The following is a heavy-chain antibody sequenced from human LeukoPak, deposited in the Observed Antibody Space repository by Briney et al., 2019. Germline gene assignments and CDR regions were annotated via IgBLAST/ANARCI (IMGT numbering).Heavy chain of an antibody. CDR2: ISYSGSP. CDR1: GDSISSYY. CDR3: ARGSGSYSSH. Sequence: SETLSLTCIVSGDSISSYYWSWIRQPPGKGLEWIGYISYSGSPNYNPSLKRRVIISIDTSRNQFSLKLSSVTAADTAVYYCARGSGSYSSHWGQGTLVIVSS. D-gene: IGHD1-26*01. V-gene: IGHV4-59*01. J-gene: IGHJ1*01.